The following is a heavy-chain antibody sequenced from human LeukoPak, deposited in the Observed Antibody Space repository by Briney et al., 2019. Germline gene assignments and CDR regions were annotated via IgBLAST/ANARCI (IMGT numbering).Heavy chain of an antibody. CDR2: ISYDGSNK. Sequence: GGSLRLSCAASGFTFSSYAMHWVRQAPGKGLEWVAVISYDGSNKYYADSVKGRFTISRDNSKNTLYLQMNSLRAEDTAVYYCAREGGVTYGSGSSLYYGMDVWGQGTTVTVSS. CDR3: AREGGVTYGSGSSLYYGMDV. CDR1: GFTFSSYA. D-gene: IGHD3-10*01. J-gene: IGHJ6*02. V-gene: IGHV3-30*04.